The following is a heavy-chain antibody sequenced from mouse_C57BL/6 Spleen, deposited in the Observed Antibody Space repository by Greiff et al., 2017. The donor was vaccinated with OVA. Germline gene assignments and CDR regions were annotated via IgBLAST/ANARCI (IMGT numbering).Heavy chain of an antibody. CDR1: GYTFTDYY. J-gene: IGHJ4*01. CDR3: ARSCPGSYYAMDY. Sequence: EVKLQQSGPELVKPGASVKISCKASGYTFTDYYMNWVKQSHGKSLEWIGDINPNNGGTSYNQKFKGKATFTVDKSSSTAYMELRSLTSEDSAVYYCARSCPGSYYAMDYWGQGTSVTVSS. CDR2: INPNNGGT. V-gene: IGHV1-26*01.